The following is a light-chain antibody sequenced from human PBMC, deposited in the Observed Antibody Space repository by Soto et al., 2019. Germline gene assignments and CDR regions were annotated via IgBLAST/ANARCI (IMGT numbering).Light chain of an antibody. CDR2: AAS. CDR1: QTIGTY. V-gene: IGKV1-39*01. CDR3: QPSYFPPVT. Sequence: DIQMTQSPSSLSASVGDSVTITCRASQTIGTYVNWYQQKPTEAPKLLIYAASNLHSRVPSRFSGSGSGTDFTLTISSLQPDDFATYYCQPSYFPPVTFAQGTKV. J-gene: IGKJ1*01.